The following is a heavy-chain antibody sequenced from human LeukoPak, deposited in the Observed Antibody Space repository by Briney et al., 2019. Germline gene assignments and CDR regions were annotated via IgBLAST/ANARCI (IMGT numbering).Heavy chain of an antibody. D-gene: IGHD1-14*01. V-gene: IGHV3-48*03. CDR3: ARVSGWFDP. Sequence: PGRSLILSCVASGFSFSSYEMNWVRQAPGKGLEWISHISSSGSTIYYADSVKGRFTISRDNAKNSLYLQMNSLRAEDTAVYYCARVSGWFDPWGQGTLVTVSS. CDR1: GFSFSSYE. J-gene: IGHJ5*02. CDR2: ISSSGSTI.